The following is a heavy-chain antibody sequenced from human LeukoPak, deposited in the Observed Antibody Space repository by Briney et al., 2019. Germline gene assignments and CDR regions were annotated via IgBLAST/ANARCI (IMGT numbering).Heavy chain of an antibody. CDR3: AKVEQWPLRHFDY. D-gene: IGHD6-19*01. Sequence: PGRSLRLSCAASGFAFDDYAMHWVRQAPGKGLEWVSGISWNSGSIGYADSVKGRFTISRDNAKNSLYLQMNSLRAEDTALYYCAKVEQWPLRHFDYWGQGTLVTVSS. CDR1: GFAFDDYA. J-gene: IGHJ4*02. CDR2: ISWNSGSI. V-gene: IGHV3-9*01.